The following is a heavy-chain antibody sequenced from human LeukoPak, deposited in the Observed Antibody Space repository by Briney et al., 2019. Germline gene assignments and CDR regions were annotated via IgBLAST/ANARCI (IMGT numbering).Heavy chain of an antibody. CDR1: GYSFTNYW. V-gene: IGHV5-51*01. Sequence: GESLKISCKGSGYSFTNYWIGWVRQMPGKGLEWMGIIYPNDIYPDDSDTRYSPSFQGQVTISADKSISTAYLQWSSLKASDTAMYYCARGDYFWGNYRYKGRNWFGAWGQGTLVTVSS. D-gene: IGHD3-16*02. CDR3: ARGDYFWGNYRYKGRNWFGA. CDR2: IYPNDIYPDDSDT. J-gene: IGHJ5*02.